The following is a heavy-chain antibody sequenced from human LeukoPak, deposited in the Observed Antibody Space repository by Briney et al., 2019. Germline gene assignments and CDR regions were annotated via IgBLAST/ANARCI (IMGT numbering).Heavy chain of an antibody. CDR2: INPNSGGT. J-gene: IGHJ5*02. CDR3: ARGVVVPAAGNNWFDP. V-gene: IGHV1-2*02. D-gene: IGHD2-2*01. CDR1: GYTFTGYY. Sequence: GASVKVSXKASGYTFTGYYMHWVRQAPGQGLEWMGWINPNSGGTNYAQKFQGRVTMTRDTSISTAYMELSRLRSDDTAVYYCARGVVVPAAGNNWFDPWGQGTLVTVSS.